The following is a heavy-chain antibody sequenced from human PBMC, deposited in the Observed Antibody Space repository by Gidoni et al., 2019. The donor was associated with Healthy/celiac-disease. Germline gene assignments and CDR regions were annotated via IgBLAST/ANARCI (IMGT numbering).Heavy chain of an antibody. J-gene: IGHJ6*02. CDR3: ARDLAYYYGSGSYYNYYYYGMDV. CDR2: INPSGGST. CDR1: VYTFTSYY. Sequence: QVQLVQSGAEVKKPGASVKVSCKASVYTFTSYYMHCVRQAPGQGLEWMGIINPSGGSTSYAQKFQGRVTMTRDTSTSTVYMELSSLRSEDTAVYYCARDLAYYYGSGSYYNYYYYGMDVWGQGTTVTVSS. V-gene: IGHV1-46*01. D-gene: IGHD3-10*01.